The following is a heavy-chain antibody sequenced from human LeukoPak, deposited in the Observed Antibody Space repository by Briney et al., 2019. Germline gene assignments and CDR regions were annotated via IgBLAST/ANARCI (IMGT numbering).Heavy chain of an antibody. CDR2: IDPSDSYT. Sequence: GESLKISCKGSGYIFTNYWISWVRQMSGKGLEWMGTIDPSDSYTNYRPSFQGHVTISADKSISTAYLQWSSLKASDTAMYYCARGVRDYYYYYGMDVWGQGTTVTVSS. J-gene: IGHJ6*02. V-gene: IGHV5-10-1*01. CDR3: ARGVRDYYYYYGMDV. D-gene: IGHD3-10*01. CDR1: GYIFTNYW.